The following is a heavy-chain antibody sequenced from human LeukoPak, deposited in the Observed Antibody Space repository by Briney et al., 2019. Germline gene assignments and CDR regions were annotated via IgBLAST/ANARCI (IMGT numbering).Heavy chain of an antibody. J-gene: IGHJ4*02. Sequence: GGSLRLSCAASGFTFSSYGMHWVRQPPGKGLEWVAVISYDGSNKYYADSVKGRLTISRDNSKNTLYLQMNSLRAEDTAVYYCAKDQGRSGWYPDYWGQGRLLTVCS. V-gene: IGHV3-30*18. CDR3: AKDQGRSGWYPDY. CDR1: GFTFSSYG. CDR2: ISYDGSNK. D-gene: IGHD6-19*01.